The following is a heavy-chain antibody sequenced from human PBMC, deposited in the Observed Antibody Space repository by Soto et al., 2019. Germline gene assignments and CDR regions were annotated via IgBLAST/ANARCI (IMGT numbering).Heavy chain of an antibody. V-gene: IGHV1-69*12. CDR3: ARVQGSSWYGGFVRYWYFDL. Sequence: QVQLVQSGAEVKKPGSSVKVSCKASGGTFSSYAISWVRQAPGQGLEWMGGIIPIFGTANYAQKFQGRVTITADESRSTAYMELSSLRSEDTAVYYCARVQGSSWYGGFVRYWYFDLWGRGTLVTVSS. CDR1: GGTFSSYA. CDR2: IIPIFGTA. J-gene: IGHJ2*01. D-gene: IGHD6-13*01.